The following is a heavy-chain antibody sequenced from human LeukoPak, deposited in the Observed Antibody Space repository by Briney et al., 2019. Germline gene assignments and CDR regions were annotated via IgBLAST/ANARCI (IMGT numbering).Heavy chain of an antibody. CDR3: ARAIRIAAAGTGYYYYYMDV. V-gene: IGHV1-8*01. J-gene: IGHJ6*03. CDR1: GYTFTGYD. Sequence: ASVKVSCKASGYTFTGYDINWVRQATGQGLEWMGWMNPNSGNTGYAQKFQGRVTMTRNTSISTAYMELSSLRSEDTAVYYCARAIRIAAAGTGYYYYYMDVWGKGTTVTVSS. CDR2: MNPNSGNT. D-gene: IGHD6-13*01.